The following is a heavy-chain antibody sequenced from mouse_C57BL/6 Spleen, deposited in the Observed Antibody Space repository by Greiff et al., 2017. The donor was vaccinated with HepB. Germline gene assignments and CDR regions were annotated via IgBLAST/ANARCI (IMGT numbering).Heavy chain of an antibody. Sequence: EVKLVESGPGLVKPSQSLSLTCSVTGYSITSGYYWNWIRQFPGNKLEWMGYISYDGSNNYNPSLKNRISITRDTSKNQFFLKLNSVTTEDTATYYCARWGDYDEFAYWGQGTLVTVSA. D-gene: IGHD2-4*01. J-gene: IGHJ3*01. V-gene: IGHV3-6*01. CDR1: GYSITSGYY. CDR3: ARWGDYDEFAY. CDR2: ISYDGSN.